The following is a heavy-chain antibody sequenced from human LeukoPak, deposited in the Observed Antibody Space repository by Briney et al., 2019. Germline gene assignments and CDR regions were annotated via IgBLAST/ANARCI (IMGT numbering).Heavy chain of an antibody. D-gene: IGHD2-15*01. V-gene: IGHV4-61*01. CDR3: ARSHCSGGTCYFSAFDN. CDR1: GASVSSSSFH. J-gene: IGHJ3*02. Sequence: PSETLSLTCTVSGASVSSSSFHWRWIRQSPGKGLEWIGYIHNTGNPTYNPSLESRVSIPVDPSKNQFSLRLYSVTAADTAVYYCARSHCSGGTCYFSAFDNWGQGTLVTVSS. CDR2: IHNTGNP.